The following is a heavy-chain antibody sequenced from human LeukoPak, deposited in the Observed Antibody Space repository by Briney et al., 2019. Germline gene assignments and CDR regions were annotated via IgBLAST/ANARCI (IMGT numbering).Heavy chain of an antibody. Sequence: GGSLRLSCAASGFTFSSYSMNWVRQAPGKGLEWVSSISGSSSYIYYADSVKGRFTISRDNAKNSLYLQMNSLRAGDTALYYCARADSNIAARRIGFDYWGQGTLVTVSS. CDR2: ISGSSSYI. CDR1: GFTFSSYS. J-gene: IGHJ4*02. D-gene: IGHD6-6*01. V-gene: IGHV3-21*01. CDR3: ARADSNIAARRIGFDY.